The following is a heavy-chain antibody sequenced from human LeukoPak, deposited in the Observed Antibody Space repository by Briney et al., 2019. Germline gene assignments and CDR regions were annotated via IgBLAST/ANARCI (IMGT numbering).Heavy chain of an antibody. CDR1: GGSISSGSYY. D-gene: IGHD2-2*01. CDR2: IYTSGST. J-gene: IGHJ3*02. Sequence: SQTLSVTCTVSGGSISSGSYYWSWIRQPAGKGLEWIGRIYTSGSTNYNPSLKSRVTISVDTSKNQFSLKLNSVTAADTAVYYCARLSAMAHDAFDIWGQGTMVTVSS. V-gene: IGHV4-61*02. CDR3: ARLSAMAHDAFDI.